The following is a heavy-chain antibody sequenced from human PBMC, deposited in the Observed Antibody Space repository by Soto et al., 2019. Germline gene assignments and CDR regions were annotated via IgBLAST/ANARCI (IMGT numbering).Heavy chain of an antibody. CDR3: VKGEYYYDSSGYYPFDY. CDR1: GFTFSTCA. CDR2: ISTNGGST. V-gene: IGHV3-64D*06. Sequence: LRLCNTASGFTFSTCAVHCGPQAPGKGLEYVSSISTNGGSTHYADSVKGRFTISRDNSKNTQYLQMSSLRADDTAVYYCVKGEYYYDSSGYYPFDYWGQGT. D-gene: IGHD3-22*01. J-gene: IGHJ4*02.